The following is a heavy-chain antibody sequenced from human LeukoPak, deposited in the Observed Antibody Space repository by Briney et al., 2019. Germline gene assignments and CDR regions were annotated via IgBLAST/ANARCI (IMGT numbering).Heavy chain of an antibody. CDR1: GFSFSGYG. CDR2: IRYDGTNK. D-gene: IGHD5-12*01. J-gene: IGHJ3*01. Sequence: PGGSLRLSCAASGFSFSGYGMHWVRQAPGKGLQWVAFIRYDGTNKYYADSVKGRFTISRDNSKNTLYLQMNSLRAEDTAVYYCARDPYSGYDRGFDGWGQGTMVTVSS. V-gene: IGHV3-30*02. CDR3: ARDPYSGYDRGFDG.